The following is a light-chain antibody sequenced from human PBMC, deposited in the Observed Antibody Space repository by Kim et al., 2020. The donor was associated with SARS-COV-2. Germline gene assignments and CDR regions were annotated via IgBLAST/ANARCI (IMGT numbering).Light chain of an antibody. CDR2: GAS. V-gene: IGKV1D-12*01. J-gene: IGKJ2*01. CDR3: QQTHSFPYT. Sequence: SASVGGRVTFTGRASQVISNWLAWYLQKPGKAPELLIYGASTLQDGVPSRFSGSGSGTDFTLTISGLQPEDFATYYCQQTHSFPYTVGQGTKLEI. CDR1: QVISNW.